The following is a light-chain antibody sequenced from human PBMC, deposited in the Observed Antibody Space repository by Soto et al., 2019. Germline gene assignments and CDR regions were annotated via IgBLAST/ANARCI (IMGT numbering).Light chain of an antibody. CDR2: GAS. Sequence: EIVLTQSPGTLSLSPGERATLSCRASQSVSSSYLAWYQQKPGQAPRLLIYGASSRATGIPDRFSGSGSGTDFTLTISRLEAEDFAVYYCQQYGSSPTCGQGTKVEIK. CDR3: QQYGSSPT. J-gene: IGKJ1*01. CDR1: QSVSSSY. V-gene: IGKV3-20*01.